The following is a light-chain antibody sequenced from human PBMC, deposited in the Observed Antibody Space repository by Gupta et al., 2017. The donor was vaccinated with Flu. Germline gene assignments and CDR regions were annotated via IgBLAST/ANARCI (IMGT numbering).Light chain of an antibody. Sequence: SDVVGYNYGPWYQHHPGKVPKLIIYAVTERPSGVPARFSGSKSGNTASLTVSGLQAEDEADYFCSSYGGSDNLWVFGGGTKLTVL. J-gene: IGLJ3*02. V-gene: IGLV2-8*01. CDR2: AVT. CDR1: SDVVGYNY. CDR3: SSYGGSDNLWV.